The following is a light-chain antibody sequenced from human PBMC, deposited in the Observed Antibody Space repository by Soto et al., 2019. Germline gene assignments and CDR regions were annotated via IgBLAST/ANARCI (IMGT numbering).Light chain of an antibody. CDR3: QQYNDWPLT. CDR1: ESISRDY. Sequence: EIVLTQSPGTLSLSPGQRVTLSCRASESISRDYLAWYQQRLGQAPRLLIYGASSGATGIPDRFSGSGSGTEFTLTIISLQSEDSAVYYCQQYNDWPLTFGGGTKVEIK. V-gene: IGKV3-20*01. J-gene: IGKJ4*01. CDR2: GAS.